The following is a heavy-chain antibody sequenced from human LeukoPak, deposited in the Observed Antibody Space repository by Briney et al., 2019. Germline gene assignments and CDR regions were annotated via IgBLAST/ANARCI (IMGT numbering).Heavy chain of an antibody. J-gene: IGHJ4*02. D-gene: IGHD5-24*01. CDR1: GCAFSSYW. CDR3: ARQRDGFFDY. Sequence: GASLKISCKASGCAFSSYWIGWVRRMPGKGVEWVSIIYPGDADTRYSPSFQGHFTVSADKSMSTAYLQWSSLKASDTALYYCARQRDGFFDYWGQGTLVTVSS. CDR2: IYPGDADT. V-gene: IGHV5-51*01.